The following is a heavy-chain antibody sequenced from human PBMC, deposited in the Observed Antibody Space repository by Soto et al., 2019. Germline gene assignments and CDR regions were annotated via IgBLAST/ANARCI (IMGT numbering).Heavy chain of an antibody. J-gene: IGHJ4*02. Sequence: QAQLVQSGAEVKKPGASVKVSCKASGYTFTSYGISWVRQAPGQGLEWMGWISAYNANANYAQKPQGRVTMTTDTSTSTPYIELRSLRSDDTAVYSCARDTYFAYWGQGTLVTVSS. V-gene: IGHV1-18*01. CDR1: GYTFTSYG. CDR2: ISAYNANA. CDR3: ARDTYFAY.